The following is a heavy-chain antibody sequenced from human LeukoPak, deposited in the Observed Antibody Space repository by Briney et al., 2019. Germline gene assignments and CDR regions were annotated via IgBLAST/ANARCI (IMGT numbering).Heavy chain of an antibody. V-gene: IGHV1-2*02. CDR3: ARDWRAGRDY. Sequence: ASVKVSCKASGYTFTGYYLHWVRQAPGKGLEWMGWINPNTGDTNYAQKFQGRVTMSRDTSISTAYMELTSLRSDDTAVYYCARDWRAGRDYWGQGTLVTVSS. CDR2: INPNTGDT. J-gene: IGHJ4*02. CDR1: GYTFTGYY.